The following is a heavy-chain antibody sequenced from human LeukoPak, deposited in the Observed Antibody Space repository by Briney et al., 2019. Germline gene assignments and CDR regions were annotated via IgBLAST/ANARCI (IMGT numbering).Heavy chain of an antibody. Sequence: GASVKVSCKASGGTFSSYAISWVRQAPGQGLEWMGGIIPIFGTANYAQKFQGRVTITADESTSTAYMELSSLRSEDTAVYYCATLPLLDTAMVTSDYWGQGTLVTVSS. J-gene: IGHJ4*02. CDR1: GGTFSSYA. CDR3: ATLPLLDTAMVTSDY. D-gene: IGHD5-18*01. V-gene: IGHV1-69*13. CDR2: IIPIFGTA.